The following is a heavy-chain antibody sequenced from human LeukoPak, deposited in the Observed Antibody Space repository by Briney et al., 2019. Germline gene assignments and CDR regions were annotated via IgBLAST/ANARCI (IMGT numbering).Heavy chain of an antibody. V-gene: IGHV3-20*04. CDR1: GFTFDDYG. CDR2: INWNGGST. CDR3: ARALGYSSGWSPFDY. D-gene: IGHD6-19*01. Sequence: GGSLRLSCAASGFTFDDYGMSWVRRAPGKGLEWVSGINWNGGSTGYADSVKGRFTISRDNAKNSLYLQMNSLRAEDTALYYCARALGYSSGWSPFDYWGQGTLVTVSS. J-gene: IGHJ4*02.